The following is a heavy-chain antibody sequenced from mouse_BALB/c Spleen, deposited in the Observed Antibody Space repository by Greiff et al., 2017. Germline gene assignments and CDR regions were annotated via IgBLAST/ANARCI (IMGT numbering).Heavy chain of an antibody. CDR2: INPSTGYT. CDR3: ARPHYYGSSDY. J-gene: IGHJ2*01. D-gene: IGHD1-1*01. CDR1: GYTFTSYW. V-gene: IGHV1-7*01. Sequence: QVQLKQSGAELAKPGASVKMSCKASGYTFTSYWMHWVKQRPGQGLEWIGYINPSTGYTEYNQKFKDKATLTADKSSSTAYMQLSSLTSEDSAVYYCARPHYYGSSDYWGQGTTLTVSS.